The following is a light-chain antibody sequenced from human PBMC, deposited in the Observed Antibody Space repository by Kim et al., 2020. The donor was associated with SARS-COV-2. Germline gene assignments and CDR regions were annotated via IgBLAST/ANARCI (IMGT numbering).Light chain of an antibody. CDR1: QSVLYSSNNKNY. Sequence: RATINCKSSQSVLYSSNNKNYLAWYQQKPRQPPKLLIYWASTRESGVPDRFSGSGSGTDFTLTISSLQAEDVAVYYCQQYSSTPPTFGQGTKLEI. V-gene: IGKV4-1*01. J-gene: IGKJ2*01. CDR3: QQYSSTPPT. CDR2: WAS.